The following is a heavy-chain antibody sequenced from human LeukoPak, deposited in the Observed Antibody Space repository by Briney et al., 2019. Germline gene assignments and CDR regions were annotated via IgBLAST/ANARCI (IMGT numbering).Heavy chain of an antibody. CDR1: GGSTTSYY. V-gene: IGHV4-59*01. Sequence: SQTLSLTCTVSGGSTTSYYWSWIRQPPGQGLDWIGYIYYSGSTNYNPSLKSRVTISVDTSKNQFSLKLSSVTAADTAVYYCARGYYDILTGYYAWYYFDYWGQGTLVTVSS. J-gene: IGHJ4*02. D-gene: IGHD3-9*01. CDR2: IYYSGST. CDR3: ARGYYDILTGYYAWYYFDY.